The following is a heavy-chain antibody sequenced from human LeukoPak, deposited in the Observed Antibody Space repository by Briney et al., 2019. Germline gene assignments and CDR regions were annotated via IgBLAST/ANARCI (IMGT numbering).Heavy chain of an antibody. CDR1: GYSFSTYW. CDR3: ARSTNTRDYTY. V-gene: IGHV5-51*01. J-gene: IGHJ4*02. Sequence: GESLKISRKGSGYSFSTYWIGWVRQMPGKGLEWMGIIYPGDSDSRYSPSFQGQVTISADKSISTAYLQWSSLRASDTAMYYCARSTNTRDYTYWGQGTLVTVSS. CDR2: IYPGDSDS. D-gene: IGHD4-11*01.